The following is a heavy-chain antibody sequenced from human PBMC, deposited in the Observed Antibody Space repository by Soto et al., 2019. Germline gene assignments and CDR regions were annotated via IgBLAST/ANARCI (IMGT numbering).Heavy chain of an antibody. Sequence: GGSLRLSCAASGFTFSGYAMSWVRQAPGKGLEWVSAISGSGGSTYYADSVKGRFTISRDNSKNTLYLQMNSLRAEDTAVYYCAKSCGGDCYPQFDYWGQGTLVTVSS. J-gene: IGHJ4*02. V-gene: IGHV3-23*01. CDR2: ISGSGGST. CDR3: AKSCGGDCYPQFDY. D-gene: IGHD2-21*02. CDR1: GFTFSGYA.